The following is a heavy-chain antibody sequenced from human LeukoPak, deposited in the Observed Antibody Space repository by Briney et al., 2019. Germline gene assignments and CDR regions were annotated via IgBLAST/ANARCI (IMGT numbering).Heavy chain of an antibody. CDR3: AKDRGYSYGISEY. J-gene: IGHJ4*02. D-gene: IGHD5-18*01. Sequence: GGSLRLSCVASGFTFSTFAMNWVRQAPGKGLERVSTISETGRSTYYADSVKGQFTISRDNSKNTLYLQMNSLRAEDTAVYYCAKDRGYSYGISEYWGQGTLVTVSS. V-gene: IGHV3-23*01. CDR2: ISETGRST. CDR1: GFTFSTFA.